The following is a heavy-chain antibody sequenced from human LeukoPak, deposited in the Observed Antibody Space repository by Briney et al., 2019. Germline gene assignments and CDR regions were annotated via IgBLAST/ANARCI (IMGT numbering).Heavy chain of an antibody. J-gene: IGHJ6*03. CDR2: IYYSGST. D-gene: IGHD6-19*01. Sequence: SETLSLTCTVSGGSISSYYWSWIRQPPGKGLEWIGYIYYSGSTNYNPSLKSRVTISVDTSKNQFSLKLSSVTAADTAVYYCARRAAVAGRGYYYYYYMDVWGKGTTVTVSS. CDR3: ARRAAVAGRGYYYYYYMDV. V-gene: IGHV4-59*01. CDR1: GGSISSYY.